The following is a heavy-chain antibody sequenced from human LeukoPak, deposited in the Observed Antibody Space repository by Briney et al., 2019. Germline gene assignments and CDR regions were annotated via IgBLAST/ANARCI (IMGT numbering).Heavy chain of an antibody. Sequence: ASVKVPCKASGYTFTSYDINWVRQATGQGLEWMGWMNPNSGNTGYAQKFQGRVTITRNTSISTAYMELGSLRSEDTAVYFCARGGSPNSYYYYYMDVWGKGTTVTVSS. CDR1: GYTFTSYD. J-gene: IGHJ6*03. V-gene: IGHV1-8*03. CDR2: MNPNSGNT. CDR3: ARGGSPNSYYYYYMDV.